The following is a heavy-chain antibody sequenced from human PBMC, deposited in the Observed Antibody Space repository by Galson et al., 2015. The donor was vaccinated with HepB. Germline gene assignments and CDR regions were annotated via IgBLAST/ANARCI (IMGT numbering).Heavy chain of an antibody. CDR2: IKHDGREK. D-gene: IGHD6-13*01. CDR3: ARMYSSSWYRDYYYGMDV. CDR1: GFPFSSHW. Sequence: SLRLSCAASGFPFSSHWMSWVRQAPGKSPEWVANIKHDGREKYYVDSVRGRFTISRDNAKNTLYLQMNSLRPEDTAVYYCARMYSSSWYRDYYYGMDVWGQGTTVTVSS. J-gene: IGHJ6*02. V-gene: IGHV3-7*01.